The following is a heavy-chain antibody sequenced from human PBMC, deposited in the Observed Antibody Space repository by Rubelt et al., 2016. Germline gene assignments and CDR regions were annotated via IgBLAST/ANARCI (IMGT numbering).Heavy chain of an antibody. Sequence: QVQLQESGPGLVKASETLSLTCTISAGSISTFYWSWIRQPPGKGLEWIGYIYYSGRAIYSPSLKSRVTISVDTSNNQFSMKLTSGTAADTAVYYCARDARQRLLYGFDYWGQGALVTVSS. J-gene: IGHJ4*02. CDR3: ARDARQRLLYGFDY. CDR2: IYYSGRA. CDR1: AGSISTFY. D-gene: IGHD2/OR15-2a*01. V-gene: IGHV4-59*12.